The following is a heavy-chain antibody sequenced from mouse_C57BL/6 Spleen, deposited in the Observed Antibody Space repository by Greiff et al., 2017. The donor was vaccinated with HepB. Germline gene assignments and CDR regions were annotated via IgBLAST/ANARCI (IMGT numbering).Heavy chain of an antibody. CDR1: GYTFTEYT. Sequence: VQLQQSGAELVKPGASVKLSCTASGYTFTEYTIPWVKQRSGQGLEWIGWFYPGSGSIKYNEKFKDNVTFTADKAYSTVYMELSRLTSEDSAVYFCARHEGHDYDPDWYFDVWGTGTTVTVSS. D-gene: IGHD2-4*01. V-gene: IGHV1-62-2*01. J-gene: IGHJ1*03. CDR2: FYPGSGSI. CDR3: ARHEGHDYDPDWYFDV.